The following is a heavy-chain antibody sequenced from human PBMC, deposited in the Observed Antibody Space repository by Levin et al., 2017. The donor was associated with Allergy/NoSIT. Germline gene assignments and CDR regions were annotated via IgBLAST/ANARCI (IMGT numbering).Heavy chain of an antibody. CDR3: ARDTALYGSGRQGMDV. CDR2: IYYSGST. Sequence: GSLRLSCTVSGGSISSYYWSWIRQPPGKGLEWIGYIYYSGSTNYNPSLKSRVTISVDTSKNQFSLKLSSVTAADTAVYYCARDTALYGSGRQGMDVWGQGTTVTVSS. V-gene: IGHV4-59*01. J-gene: IGHJ6*02. D-gene: IGHD3-10*01. CDR1: GGSISSYY.